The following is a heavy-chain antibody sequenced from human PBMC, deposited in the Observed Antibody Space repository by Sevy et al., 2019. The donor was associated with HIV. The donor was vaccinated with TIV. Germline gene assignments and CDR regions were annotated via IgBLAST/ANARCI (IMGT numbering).Heavy chain of an antibody. D-gene: IGHD3-3*01. V-gene: IGHV3-11*01. J-gene: IGHJ4*02. CDR3: ARDDGDGYNWRGYYFDY. Sequence: GGSLRLSCAASGFTFSDYYMSWIRQAPGKGLEWVSYISSSGSSIYYADSVKGRFTISRDNAKNSLYLQMNSLRAEDTALYYCARDDGDGYNWRGYYFDYWGQGTLVTVSS. CDR1: GFTFSDYY. CDR2: ISSSGSSI.